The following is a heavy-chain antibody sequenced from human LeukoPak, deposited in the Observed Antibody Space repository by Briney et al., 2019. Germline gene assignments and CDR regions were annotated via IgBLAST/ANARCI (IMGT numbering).Heavy chain of an antibody. CDR3: ARGRWLVLAPYFDY. CDR2: INHSGST. V-gene: IGHV4-34*01. D-gene: IGHD6-19*01. Sequence: SETLSLTCAVYGGSFSGYYWSWIRQPPGKGLEWIGEINHSGSTNYNPSLKSRVTISVDTSKNQFSLKLSSVTAADTAVYYCARGRWLVLAPYFDYWGQGTLVSVSS. CDR1: GGSFSGYY. J-gene: IGHJ4*02.